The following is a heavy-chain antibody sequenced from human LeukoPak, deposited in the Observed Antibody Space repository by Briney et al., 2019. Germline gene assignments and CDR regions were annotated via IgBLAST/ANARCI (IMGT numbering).Heavy chain of an antibody. Sequence: SETLSLTCTVSGGSVSSGSYYWSWIRQPPGKGLEWIGYIYYSGSTNYNPSLKSRVTISVDTSKNQFSLKLSSVTAADTAVYYCARASRNCGGGCYTIDYWGQGTLVTVSS. CDR3: ARASRNCGGGCYTIDY. V-gene: IGHV4-61*01. J-gene: IGHJ4*02. D-gene: IGHD2-21*02. CDR1: GGSVSSGSYY. CDR2: IYYSGST.